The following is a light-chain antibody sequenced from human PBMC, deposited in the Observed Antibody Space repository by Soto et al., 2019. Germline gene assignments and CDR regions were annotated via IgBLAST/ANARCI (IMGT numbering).Light chain of an antibody. CDR3: QQYGSSPPLT. J-gene: IGKJ4*01. V-gene: IGKV3-20*01. Sequence: EIVLTQSPATLSLSPGERATLSCRASQSVSSSYLAWYQQKPGQAPRLLIYGASSRATGIPDRFSGSGSGTDFTLTISRLEPEDFAGYYCQQYGSSPPLTFGGGNKVAI. CDR2: GAS. CDR1: QSVSSSY.